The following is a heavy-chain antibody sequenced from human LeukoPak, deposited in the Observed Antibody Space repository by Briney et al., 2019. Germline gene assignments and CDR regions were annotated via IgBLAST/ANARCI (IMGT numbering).Heavy chain of an antibody. CDR3: ARARKWYYYDSSGYYRYYFDY. D-gene: IGHD3-22*01. V-gene: IGHV1-2*02. CDR1: GYTFTAYY. Sequence: ASVKVSCKASGYTFTAYYIHWVRQAPGQGLEWMGWINPNSGGTNYAQKFQGRVTMTRDTSISTAYMELSRLRSDDTAVYYCARARKWYYYDSSGYYRYYFDYWGQGTLVTVSS. J-gene: IGHJ4*02. CDR2: INPNSGGT.